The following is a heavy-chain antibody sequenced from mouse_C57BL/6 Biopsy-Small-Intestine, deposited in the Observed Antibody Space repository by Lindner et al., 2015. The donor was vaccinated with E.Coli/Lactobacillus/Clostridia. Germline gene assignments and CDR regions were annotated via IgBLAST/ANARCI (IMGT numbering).Heavy chain of an antibody. J-gene: IGHJ4*01. Sequence: VQLQESGAELMKPGASVKLSCKATGYAFTGYWIEWVKQRPGHGLEWIGENLPGSGSTNYNEKFKGKATFTADTSSNTAYIQLSSLTTEDSAIYYSARRWGNNYVMDYWGQGTSVTVSS. CDR2: NLPGSGST. D-gene: IGHD1-1*02. CDR1: GYAFTGYW. V-gene: IGHV1-9*01. CDR3: ARRWGNNYVMDY.